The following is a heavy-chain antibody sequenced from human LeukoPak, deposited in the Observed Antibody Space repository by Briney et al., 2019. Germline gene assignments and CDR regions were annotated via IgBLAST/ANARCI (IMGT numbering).Heavy chain of an antibody. Sequence: GGSLRLSCAASGFTFSSYAMSWVRQAPGKGLEWVSVIYSGGSTYYADSVKGRFTISRDNPKNTLYLQMNSLRAEDTAVYYCAREGDGAVASLGYWGQGTLVTVSS. CDR2: IYSGGST. CDR3: AREGDGAVASLGY. J-gene: IGHJ4*02. V-gene: IGHV3-53*01. D-gene: IGHD6-19*01. CDR1: GFTFSSYA.